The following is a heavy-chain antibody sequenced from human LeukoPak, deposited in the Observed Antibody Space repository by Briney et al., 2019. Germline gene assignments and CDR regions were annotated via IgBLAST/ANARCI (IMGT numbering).Heavy chain of an antibody. CDR3: AMTTVTNFDY. CDR2: ITDTGGV. J-gene: IGHJ4*02. D-gene: IGHD4-17*01. CDR1: GFTFSTYN. Sequence: GGSLRLSCAASGFTFSTYNMNWVRQAPGKGLEWLSFITDTGGVQYADSVKGRFTISRDNAKKSLYLQTNSLRAEDTAVYYCAMTTVTNFDYWGQGTLVTVSS. V-gene: IGHV3-48*01.